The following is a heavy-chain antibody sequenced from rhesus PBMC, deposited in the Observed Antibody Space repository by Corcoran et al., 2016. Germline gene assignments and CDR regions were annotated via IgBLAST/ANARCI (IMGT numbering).Heavy chain of an antibody. V-gene: IGHV4-93*01. CDR3: ARSAITIFVVDYNRFDV. CDR2: IYGSGGST. J-gene: IGHJ5-1*01. CDR1: GGSISRSHW. D-gene: IGHD3-40*01. Sequence: QVQLQESGPAVVKPSETLSPTCAVSGGSISRSHWWSWIRQSPGAVLELLGGIYGSGGSTEYNPSLKSRVTISKATSKNQFSLKLSSVTAADTAVYYCARSAITIFVVDYNRFDVWGPGVLVTVSS.